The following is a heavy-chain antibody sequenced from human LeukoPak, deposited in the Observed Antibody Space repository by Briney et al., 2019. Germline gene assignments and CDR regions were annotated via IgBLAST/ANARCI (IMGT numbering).Heavy chain of an antibody. D-gene: IGHD1-26*01. V-gene: IGHV1-46*01. J-gene: IGHJ4*02. CDR3: ATGTYLVGALYYFDY. Sequence: ASVKVSCKASGYTFISHYMHWVRQAPGQGLEWMGIINPSGGSTRYAQKFQGRVTMTRDTSTSTVYMELSSLRSEDTAVYYCATGTYLVGALYYFDYWGQGTLVTVSS. CDR1: GYTFISHY. CDR2: INPSGGST.